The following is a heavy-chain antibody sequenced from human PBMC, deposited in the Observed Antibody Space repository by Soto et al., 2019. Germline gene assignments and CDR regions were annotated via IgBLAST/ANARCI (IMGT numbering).Heavy chain of an antibody. J-gene: IGHJ6*02. CDR3: AKDGSDYAFYYYYGMDV. CDR1: GFTFSSYA. V-gene: IGHV3-23*01. CDR2: ISGSGGST. Sequence: PGGSLRLSCAASGFTFSSYAMSWVRQAPGKGLEWVSAISGSGGSTYYADSVKGRFTISRDNSKNTLYLQMNSLRAEDTAVYYCAKDGSDYAFYYYYGMDVWGQGTTVTVSS. D-gene: IGHD4-17*01.